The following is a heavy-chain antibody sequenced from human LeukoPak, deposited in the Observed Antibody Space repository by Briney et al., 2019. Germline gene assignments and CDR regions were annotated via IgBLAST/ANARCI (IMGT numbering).Heavy chain of an antibody. CDR2: ISPSGDIT. CDR3: AKERQEGATPFDY. V-gene: IGHV3-23*01. D-gene: IGHD1-26*01. J-gene: IGHJ4*02. CDR1: GGSISSSN. Sequence: ETLSLTCAVSGGSISSSNWWSWVRQAPGKGLEWVSGISPSGDITYYADSVKGRFTVSRDNSKDTLYLQMNSLRGEDTAVYYCAKERQEGATPFDYWGQGSLVTVSS.